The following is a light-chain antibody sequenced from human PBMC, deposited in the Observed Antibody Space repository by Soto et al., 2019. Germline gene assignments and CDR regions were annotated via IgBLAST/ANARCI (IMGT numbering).Light chain of an antibody. V-gene: IGKV1-6*01. Sequence: ATQMTQSPCSLSASVGDSVTLTFRASQGIRNHLGWYQQKPGKAPKLLIYAASSLQSGVPSRFSGSGSGTDFTLTISSLQPEDFATYYCLQDYNYPFSFGRGTTVDI. CDR2: AAS. CDR3: LQDYNYPFS. CDR1: QGIRNH. J-gene: IGKJ4*01.